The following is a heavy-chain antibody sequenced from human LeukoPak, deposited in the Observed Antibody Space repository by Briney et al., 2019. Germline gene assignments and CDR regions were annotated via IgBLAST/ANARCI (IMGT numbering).Heavy chain of an antibody. CDR1: GGSISSGSYY. Sequence: SETLPLTCTVSGGSISSGSYYWSWLRQPAGKGLEGIGRIYTSGSTNYNPSLKSRVTISVDTSKNQFSLKLTSVTAADTAVYYCARVTTGGYYNCWGQGTLVTVSS. D-gene: IGHD3-22*01. V-gene: IGHV4-61*02. J-gene: IGHJ4*02. CDR3: ARVTTGGYYNC. CDR2: IYTSGST.